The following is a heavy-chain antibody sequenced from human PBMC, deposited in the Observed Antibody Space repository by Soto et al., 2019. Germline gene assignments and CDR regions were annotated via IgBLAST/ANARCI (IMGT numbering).Heavy chain of an antibody. V-gene: IGHV4-39*07. D-gene: IGHD3-22*01. CDR1: GGSISSSSYY. CDR2: IYYSGST. CDR3: ARSPDSSGYYPRRYYYGMDV. J-gene: IGHJ6*02. Sequence: SETLSLTCTVSGGSISSSSYYWSWIRQHPGKGLEWIGEIYYSGSTNYNPSLKSRVTMSVDKSKNQFSLKLSSVTAADTAVYYCARSPDSSGYYPRRYYYGMDVWGQGTTVTVS.